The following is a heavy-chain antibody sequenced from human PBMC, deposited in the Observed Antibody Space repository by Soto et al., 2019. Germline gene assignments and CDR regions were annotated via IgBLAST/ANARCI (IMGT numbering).Heavy chain of an antibody. Sequence: QVQLEQSGAEVKKPGSSVKVSCKASGGTLNDHGVSWLRQAPGQGLEWVGGTIPVFDAPKYAQIFQGRVTIAADKSTNIAYMELSSLRSEDTAFYYCARGVYGSGNYYTGPSGFDIWGQGTRVIVSS. D-gene: IGHD3-10*01. CDR2: TIPVFDAP. V-gene: IGHV1-69*06. CDR1: GGTLNDHG. CDR3: ARGVYGSGNYYTGPSGFDI. J-gene: IGHJ3*02.